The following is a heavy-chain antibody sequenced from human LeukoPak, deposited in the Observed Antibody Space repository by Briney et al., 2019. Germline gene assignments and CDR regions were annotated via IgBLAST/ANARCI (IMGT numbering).Heavy chain of an antibody. CDR3: ASPRGSIAARRIDY. V-gene: IGHV4-39*01. CDR2: IYYSGST. J-gene: IGHJ4*02. Sequence: PSESLSLTWAVSGGSISSSSYYWGWIRQPPGKGLEWIGSIYYSGSTYYNPSLKSRVTISVDTSKNQFSLKLSSVTAADTAVYYCASPRGSIAARRIDYWGQGTLVTVSS. CDR1: GGSISSSSYY. D-gene: IGHD6-6*01.